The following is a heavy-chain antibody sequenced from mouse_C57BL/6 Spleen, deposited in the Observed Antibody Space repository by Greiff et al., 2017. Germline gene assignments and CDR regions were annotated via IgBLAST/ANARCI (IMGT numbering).Heavy chain of an antibody. CDR1: GFTFSDYG. Sequence: DVMLVESGGGLVKPGGSLKLSCAASGFTFSDYGMHWVRQAPEKGLEWVAYISSGSSTIYYADTVKGRFTISRDNAKNTLFLQMTSLRSEDTAMYYCARTITDPFYYAMDYWGQGTSVTVAS. J-gene: IGHJ4*01. CDR3: ARTITDPFYYAMDY. D-gene: IGHD1-3*01. V-gene: IGHV5-17*01. CDR2: ISSGSSTI.